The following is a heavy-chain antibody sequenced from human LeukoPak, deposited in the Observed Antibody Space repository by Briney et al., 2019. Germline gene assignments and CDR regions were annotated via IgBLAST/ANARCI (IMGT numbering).Heavy chain of an antibody. V-gene: IGHV3-66*01. CDR1: GFTFSSYA. Sequence: GGSLRLSCAASGFTFSSYAMSWVRQVPGKGLEWVSVIYSGGSTYYADSVKGRFTISRDNSKNTLYLQMNSLRAEDTAVYYCARDGYNYGPYGMDVWGQGTTVTVSS. D-gene: IGHD5-18*01. J-gene: IGHJ6*02. CDR2: IYSGGST. CDR3: ARDGYNYGPYGMDV.